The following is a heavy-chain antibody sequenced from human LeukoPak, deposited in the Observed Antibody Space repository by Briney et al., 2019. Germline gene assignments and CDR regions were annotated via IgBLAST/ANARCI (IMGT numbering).Heavy chain of an antibody. Sequence: GASVKVSCKASGGTFSSYAISWVRQAPGQGLEWMGGIIPIFGTANYAQKFQGRVTITADESTSTAYMELSSLRSEDTAVYYCARDHIPPYYYDSSGPLDYYMDVWGKGTTVTVSS. J-gene: IGHJ6*03. V-gene: IGHV1-69*13. CDR2: IIPIFGTA. D-gene: IGHD3-22*01. CDR1: GGTFSSYA. CDR3: ARDHIPPYYYDSSGPLDYYMDV.